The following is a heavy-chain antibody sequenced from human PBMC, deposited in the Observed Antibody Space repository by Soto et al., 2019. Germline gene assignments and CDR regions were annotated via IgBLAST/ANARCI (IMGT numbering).Heavy chain of an antibody. J-gene: IGHJ4*02. CDR2: IGAYNGNT. D-gene: IGHD6-25*01. V-gene: IGHV1-18*01. Sequence: ASVKVSGKASGYTLTNYGTTWVRQAPGQGLEWMGWIGAYNGNTNYALKLQGRVTMTIDTATNTAYMEPRSLRSDDTAMYYCARRNGGSGFDYWGQGTQVTVSS. CDR3: ARRNGGSGFDY. CDR1: GYTLTNYG.